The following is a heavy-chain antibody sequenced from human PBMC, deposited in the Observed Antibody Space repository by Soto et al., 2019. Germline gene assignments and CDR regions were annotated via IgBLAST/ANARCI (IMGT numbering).Heavy chain of an antibody. V-gene: IGHV3-11*06. J-gene: IGHJ4*02. D-gene: IGHD6-19*01. CDR1: GFTFSDYY. CDR2: ISSSSSYT. Sequence: GGSLRLSCAASGFTFSDYYMSWIRQAPGKGLEWVSYISSSSSYTNYADSVKGRFTISRDNAKNSLYLQMNSLRAEDTAVYYCARVKVAGYYFDYWGQGTLVTVSS. CDR3: ARVKVAGYYFDY.